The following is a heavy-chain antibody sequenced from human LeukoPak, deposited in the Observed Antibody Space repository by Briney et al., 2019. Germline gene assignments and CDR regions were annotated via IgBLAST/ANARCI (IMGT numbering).Heavy chain of an antibody. J-gene: IGHJ5*02. Sequence: ASVTVSCKASGYTFTSYGISWVRQAPGQGLEWMGWISAYNGNTNYAQKLQGRVTMTTDTSTSTAYMELRSLRSDDTAVYYCAALYSSSLYNWFDPWGQGTLVTVSS. CDR3: AALYSSSLYNWFDP. D-gene: IGHD6-13*01. CDR1: GYTFTSYG. CDR2: ISAYNGNT. V-gene: IGHV1-18*01.